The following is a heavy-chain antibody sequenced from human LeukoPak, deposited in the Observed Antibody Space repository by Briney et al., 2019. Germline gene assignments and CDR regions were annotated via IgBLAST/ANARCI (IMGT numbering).Heavy chain of an antibody. V-gene: IGHV3-30*03. D-gene: IGHD3-10*01. CDR2: ISYDGSK. CDR1: GFTFSSYG. Sequence: GGSLRLSCAASGFTFSSYGMHWVRQTPGKGLEWVAVISYDGSKYNEDSVKGRFTISRDNSKNTLYLQMNSLRAEDTAVYYCATITMVQGVTWIRRRGALDYWGQGTLVTVSS. J-gene: IGHJ4*02. CDR3: ATITMVQGVTWIRRRGALDY.